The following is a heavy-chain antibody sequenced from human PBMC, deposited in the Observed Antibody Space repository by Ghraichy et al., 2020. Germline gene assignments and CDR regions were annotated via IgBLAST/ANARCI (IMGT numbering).Heavy chain of an antibody. CDR1: GFTFDDYA. D-gene: IGHD2-15*01. V-gene: IGHV3-9*01. CDR3: AKADSPAPVVVAEYYYGMDV. Sequence: GGSLRLSCAASGFTFDDYAMHWVRQAPGKGLEWVSGISWNSGSIGYADSVKGRFTISRDNAKNSLYLQMNSLRAEDTALYYCAKADSPAPVVVAEYYYGMDVWGQGTTVTVSS. J-gene: IGHJ6*02. CDR2: ISWNSGSI.